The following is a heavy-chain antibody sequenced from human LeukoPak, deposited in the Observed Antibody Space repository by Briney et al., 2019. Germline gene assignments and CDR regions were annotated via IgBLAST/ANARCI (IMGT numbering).Heavy chain of an antibody. V-gene: IGHV1-46*01. Sequence: VASVKVSCKASGYTFTSYYMHWVRQAPGQGLEWMGIINPSGASTIYAQKFQGRVTMTRDTSTSTVYMELNSLRSEDTAVYYCARDGNGGSLWFGELLPLLAWGQGTLVTVSS. J-gene: IGHJ5*02. D-gene: IGHD3-10*01. CDR1: GYTFTSYY. CDR2: INPSGAST. CDR3: ARDGNGGSLWFGELLPLLA.